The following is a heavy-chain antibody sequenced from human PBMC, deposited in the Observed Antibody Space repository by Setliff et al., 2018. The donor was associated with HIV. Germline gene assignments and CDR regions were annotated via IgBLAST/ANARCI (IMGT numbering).Heavy chain of an antibody. CDR3: ARGRMGYYGSGSYLP. D-gene: IGHD3-10*01. J-gene: IGHJ5*02. Sequence: SETLSLTCTVSGGSFSDYYRSWVRQPPGKGLEWIGEINHSGSTNSNPSLKSRVTISADTSENQFSLKLTSVTAADTAVYYCARGRMGYYGSGSYLPWGQGMLVTVSS. V-gene: IGHV4-34*01. CDR1: GGSFSDYY. CDR2: INHSGST.